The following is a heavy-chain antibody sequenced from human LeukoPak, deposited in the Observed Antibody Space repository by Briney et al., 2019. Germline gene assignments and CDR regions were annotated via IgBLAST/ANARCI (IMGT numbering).Heavy chain of an antibody. V-gene: IGHV3-7*01. CDR2: INQDGSEK. CDR1: GFTFSSYW. Sequence: GGSLRLSCAASGFTFSSYWMSWVRQAPGKGLEWVANINQDGSEKYYVDSVKGRFTISRDNSKNTLYLQMNSLRAEDTAVYYCAKGYSSLDYWGQGTLVTVSS. D-gene: IGHD5-18*01. CDR3: AKGYSSLDY. J-gene: IGHJ4*02.